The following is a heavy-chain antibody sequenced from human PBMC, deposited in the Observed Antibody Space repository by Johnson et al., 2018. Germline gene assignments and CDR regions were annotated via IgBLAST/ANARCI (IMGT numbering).Heavy chain of an antibody. CDR1: RFTFSSYS. J-gene: IGHJ3*02. CDR3: AREIPPAFGGGYLKPDAFDI. V-gene: IGHV3-21*01. Sequence: VLLVEAGGGLVKPGVSLRLSCAASRFTFSSYSMNWVRQAPGKGLEWVSSISSSSNYIYYADSVTGRFPFSIANAKNSLYLQMNSLRAEDTAVHFCAREIPPAFGGGYLKPDAFDIWGQVTMVTVSS. D-gene: IGHD3-3*01. CDR2: ISSSSNYI.